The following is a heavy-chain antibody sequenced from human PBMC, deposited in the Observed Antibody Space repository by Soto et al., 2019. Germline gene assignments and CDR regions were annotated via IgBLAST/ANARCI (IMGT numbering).Heavy chain of an antibody. CDR1: GGSISSYY. CDR3: ARSFEYSSPDDAFDI. CDR2: IYYSGST. Sequence: SETLSLTCTVSGGSISSYYWSWIRQPPGKGLEWIGYIYYSGSTNYNPSLKSRVTISVDTSKNQFSLKLSSVTAADTAVYYCARSFEYSSPDDAFDIWGQGTMVTVSS. V-gene: IGHV4-59*08. J-gene: IGHJ3*02. D-gene: IGHD6-6*01.